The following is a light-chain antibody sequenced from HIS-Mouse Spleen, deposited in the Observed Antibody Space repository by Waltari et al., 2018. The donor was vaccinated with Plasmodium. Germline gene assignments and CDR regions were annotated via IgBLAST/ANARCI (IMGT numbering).Light chain of an antibody. CDR1: ALPTKY. J-gene: IGLJ3*02. Sequence: SYELTQPPSVSVSPGQTARITCSGDALPTKYAYWYQQKSGQAPVLVIYEDSKRPSGIPERFSGSSSGTMATLTISGAQVEDEADYYCYSTDSSGNHRVLGGGTKLTVL. V-gene: IGLV3-10*01. CDR2: EDS. CDR3: YSTDSSGNHRV.